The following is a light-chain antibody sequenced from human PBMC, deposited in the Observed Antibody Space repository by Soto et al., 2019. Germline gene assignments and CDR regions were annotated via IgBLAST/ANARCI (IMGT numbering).Light chain of an antibody. Sequence: QSALTQPASVSGSPGQSITISCTGTSSDVGSYNLVSWYQQHPGKAPKLMIYEGSKRPSGVSNRFSGSKSGNTASLTISGLQAEDEADYYCCPYAGRWVFGGGTKLTVL. V-gene: IGLV2-23*01. CDR2: EGS. CDR3: CPYAGRWV. CDR1: SSDVGSYNL. J-gene: IGLJ2*01.